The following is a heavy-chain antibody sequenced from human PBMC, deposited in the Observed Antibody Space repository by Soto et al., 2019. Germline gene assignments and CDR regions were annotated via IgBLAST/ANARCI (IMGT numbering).Heavy chain of an antibody. CDR3: ARVIADYGDYFDS. D-gene: IGHD4-17*01. Sequence: LTISCKGSGYTFTSYWIAWVRQMPGKGLEWMGIIYPADSDTRYSPSFQGQVTFSVDKSIRTAYLQWSSLKASDTAMYFCARVIADYGDYFDSWGQGTPVTVSS. J-gene: IGHJ4*02. V-gene: IGHV5-51*01. CDR1: GYTFTSYW. CDR2: IYPADSDT.